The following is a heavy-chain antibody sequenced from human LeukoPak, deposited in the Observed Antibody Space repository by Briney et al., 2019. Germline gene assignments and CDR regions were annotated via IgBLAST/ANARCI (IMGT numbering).Heavy chain of an antibody. CDR2: INHSGST. CDR1: GGSFSGYY. Sequence: SETLSLTCAVYGGSFSGYYWSWLRQPPGKGLEWIGEINHSGSTNYNPSLKSRVTISVDTSKNQFSLKLSSVTAADTAVYYCARVGFYGSGSYFDYWGQGTLVTVSP. V-gene: IGHV4-34*01. CDR3: ARVGFYGSGSYFDY. J-gene: IGHJ4*02. D-gene: IGHD3-10*01.